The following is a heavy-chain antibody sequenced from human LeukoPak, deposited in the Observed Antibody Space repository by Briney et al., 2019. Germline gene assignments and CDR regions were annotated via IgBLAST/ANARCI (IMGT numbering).Heavy chain of an antibody. J-gene: IGHJ5*02. CDR3: ARTPRDYDFWSGYRNWFDP. Sequence: SETLSLTCAVYGGSFSGCYWSWIRQPPGKGLEWIGEFNHSGSTNCNPSLKSRVTISVDTSKNQFSLKLSSVTAADTAVYYCARTPRDYDFWSGYRNWFDPWGQGTLVTVSS. CDR1: GGSFSGCY. D-gene: IGHD3-3*01. CDR2: FNHSGST. V-gene: IGHV4-34*01.